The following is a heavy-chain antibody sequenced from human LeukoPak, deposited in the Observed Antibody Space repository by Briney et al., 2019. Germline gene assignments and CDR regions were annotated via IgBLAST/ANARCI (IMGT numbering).Heavy chain of an antibody. CDR1: GGSISSGGYS. J-gene: IGHJ6*03. D-gene: IGHD3-10*01. CDR3: ARVSSEFPHYYYYYMDV. V-gene: IGHV4-61*08. CDR2: IYYSRST. Sequence: SETLSLTCAVSGGSISSGGYSWIWIRQPPGKGLEWIGYIYYSRSTNYNPSLKSRITISVDTSKNQFSLKLSSVTAADTAVYYCARVSSEFPHYYYYYMDVWGKGTTVTVSS.